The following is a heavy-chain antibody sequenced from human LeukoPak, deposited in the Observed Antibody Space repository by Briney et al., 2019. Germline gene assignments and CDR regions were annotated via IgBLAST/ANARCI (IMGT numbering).Heavy chain of an antibody. CDR2: INPNSGGT. D-gene: IGHD3-9*01. CDR1: GYTFTGYY. Sequence: ASVKVSCKASGYTFTGYYMHWVRQAPGQGLEWVGWINPNSGGTNYAQKFQGWVTMTRDTSISTAYMELSRLRSDDTAVYYCARGASTYYDILTGYIEYYYYGMDVWGQGTTVTVSS. J-gene: IGHJ6*02. CDR3: ARGASTYYDILTGYIEYYYYGMDV. V-gene: IGHV1-2*04.